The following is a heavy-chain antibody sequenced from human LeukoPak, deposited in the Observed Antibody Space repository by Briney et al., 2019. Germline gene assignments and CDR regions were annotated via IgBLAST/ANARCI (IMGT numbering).Heavy chain of an antibody. V-gene: IGHV5-51*01. Sequence: GESLKISCKGSGYSFTSYWIGWVRQMPGKGLEWMGIIYPGDSDTRYSPSFQGQVTISADKSISTAYLQWSSLKASDTAMYYCARQRRSLPLMMSDKRGYYYCMDVWGKGTTVTVSS. D-gene: IGHD2-8*01. CDR1: GYSFTSYW. CDR3: ARQRRSLPLMMSDKRGYYYCMDV. CDR2: IYPGDSDT. J-gene: IGHJ6*03.